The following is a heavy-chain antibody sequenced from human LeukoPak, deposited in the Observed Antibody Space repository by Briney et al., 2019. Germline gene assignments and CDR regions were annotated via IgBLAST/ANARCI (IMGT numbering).Heavy chain of an antibody. CDR2: XXXRDGGT. V-gene: IGHV3-23*01. D-gene: IGHD3-9*01. CDR3: AKWGDYDILTGYYDSDY. Sequence: GASLRLSCAASGFIFSNYAMSWVRQAPGKGXXXXXXXXXRDGGTYYADSVKGRFTVSRDDPKNTLYLQMNTLRVEDTAVYYCAKWGDYDILTGYYDSDYWGHGTLVTVSS. CDR1: GFIFSNYA. J-gene: IGHJ4*01.